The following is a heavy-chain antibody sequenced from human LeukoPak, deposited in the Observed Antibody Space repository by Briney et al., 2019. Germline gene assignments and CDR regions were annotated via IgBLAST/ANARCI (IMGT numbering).Heavy chain of an antibody. D-gene: IGHD2-15*01. CDR3: ARHLCSGGSCYFDY. CDR2: IYYSGST. CDR1: GGSISSYY. J-gene: IGHJ4*01. Sequence: SETLSLTCTVSGGSISSYYWSWIRQPPGKGLEWIGYIYYSGSTNYNPSLKSRVTISVDTSKNQFSLKLSSVTAADTAVYYCARHLCSGGSCYFDYWGQGTLVTVSS. V-gene: IGHV4-59*08.